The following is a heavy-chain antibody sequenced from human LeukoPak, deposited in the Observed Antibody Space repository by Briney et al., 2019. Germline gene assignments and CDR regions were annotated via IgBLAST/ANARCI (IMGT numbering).Heavy chain of an antibody. CDR3: ARDYDSSGYSP. D-gene: IGHD3-22*01. CDR1: GFTFSSYS. V-gene: IGHV3-21*01. J-gene: IGHJ4*02. CDR2: ISSSSSYI. Sequence: GGSLRLSCAASGFTFSSYSMNWVRQAPGKGLEWVSSISSSSSYIYYADSVKGRFTISGDNAKNSLYLQMNSLRAEDTAVYYCARDYDSSGYSPWGQGTLVTVSS.